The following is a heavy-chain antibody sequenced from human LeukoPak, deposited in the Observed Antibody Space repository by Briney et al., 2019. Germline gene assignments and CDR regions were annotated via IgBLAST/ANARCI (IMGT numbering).Heavy chain of an antibody. V-gene: IGHV3-23*01. D-gene: IGHD2-15*01. CDR2: ISGRDTGT. CDR3: AKAQAAPPCSGVGCYPFDY. Sequence: GGSLRLSCVASGFTFRTSAMSWVRQVPGKGLEWISAISGRDTGTYHADSVKGRFTISRDDSKNTLYLQMNSLRAEDTAVYYCAKAQAAPPCSGVGCYPFDYWGQGTLVTVSS. J-gene: IGHJ4*02. CDR1: GFTFRTSA.